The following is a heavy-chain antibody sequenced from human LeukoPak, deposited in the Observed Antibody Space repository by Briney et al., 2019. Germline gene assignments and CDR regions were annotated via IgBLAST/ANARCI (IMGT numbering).Heavy chain of an antibody. CDR3: AREPHYDYVWGSYNLNYYYYGMDV. CDR1: GYTFTSYG. D-gene: IGHD3-16*01. CDR2: ICAYNGNT. V-gene: IGHV1-18*01. Sequence: ASVKVSCRASGYTFTSYGISWVRQAPGQGLEWVGWICAYNGNTNYAQKLQGRVTMTTDTSTSTAYMELRSLRSDDTAVYYCAREPHYDYVWGSYNLNYYYYGMDVWGQGTTVTVSS. J-gene: IGHJ6*02.